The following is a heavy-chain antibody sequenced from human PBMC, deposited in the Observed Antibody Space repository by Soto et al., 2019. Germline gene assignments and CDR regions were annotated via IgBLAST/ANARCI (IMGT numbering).Heavy chain of an antibody. CDR1: GYTFASYY. J-gene: IGHJ3*02. D-gene: IGHD2-15*01. CDR2: INPSGGST. V-gene: IGHV1-46*01. CDR3: ARDVEQSGYCSGGSCHSRGAFDI. Sequence: GASVKVSCKASGYTFASYYMHWGRQAPGQGLEWMGIINPSGGSTSYAQKFQGRVTMTRDTSTSTVYMELSSLRSEDTAVYYCARDVEQSGYCSGGSCHSRGAFDIWG.